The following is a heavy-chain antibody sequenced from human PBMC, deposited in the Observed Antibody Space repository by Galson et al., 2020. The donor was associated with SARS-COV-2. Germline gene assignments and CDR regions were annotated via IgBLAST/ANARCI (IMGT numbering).Heavy chain of an antibody. CDR2: IKQDGSEK. Sequence: GESLKISCADSGFTFSSYWMSWVRQAPGKGLEWVANIKQDGSEKYYVDSVKGRFTISRDNAKNSLYLQMNSLRAEDTAVYYCARDGNYYDSSGYLANRNNAFDIWGQGTMVTVSS. J-gene: IGHJ3*02. D-gene: IGHD3-22*01. CDR1: GFTFSSYW. CDR3: ARDGNYYDSSGYLANRNNAFDI. V-gene: IGHV3-7*01.